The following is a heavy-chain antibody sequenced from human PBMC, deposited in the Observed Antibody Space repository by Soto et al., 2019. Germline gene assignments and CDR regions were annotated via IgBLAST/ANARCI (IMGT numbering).Heavy chain of an antibody. D-gene: IGHD3-10*01. Sequence: ASVKVSCKTSGYSFMSYGLSWVRQAPGQGLEWMGWTVADSGNRIYAQKFQDRINMNIDTSTNTGYMELRSLRSDDSALYFCERVAGYGSGGRDFDSWGQGTLVTVSS. CDR1: GYSFMSYG. CDR2: TVADSGNR. CDR3: ERVAGYGSGGRDFDS. V-gene: IGHV1-18*01. J-gene: IGHJ4*02.